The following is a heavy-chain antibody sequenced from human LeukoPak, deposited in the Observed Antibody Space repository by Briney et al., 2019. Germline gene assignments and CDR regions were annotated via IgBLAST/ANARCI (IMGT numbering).Heavy chain of an antibody. D-gene: IGHD5-24*01. CDR1: GYTFTSYG. CDR2: VSAYNGNT. J-gene: IGHJ4*02. Sequence: ASVKVSCKASGYTFTSYGISWVRQAPGQGLGWMGWVSAYNGNTNYAQRLQGRVTMTTDTSTSTAYMELRSLRSDDTAVYYCARDLAPTASDYWGQGTLVTVSS. CDR3: ARDLAPTASDY. V-gene: IGHV1-18*01.